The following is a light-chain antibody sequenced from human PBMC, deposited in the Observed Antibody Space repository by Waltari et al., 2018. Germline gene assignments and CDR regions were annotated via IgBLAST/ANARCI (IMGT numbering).Light chain of an antibody. CDR2: GAS. CDR1: QSVSSN. Sequence: EIVMTQSPATLSVSPGERAPLPCRASQSVSSNLAWYQQKPGQAPRLLIYGASTRATGIPARFSGSGSGTEFTLTISSLQSEDFAVYYCQQYNNWPSTLTFGGGTKVEIK. CDR3: QQYNNWPSTLT. J-gene: IGKJ4*01. V-gene: IGKV3-15*01.